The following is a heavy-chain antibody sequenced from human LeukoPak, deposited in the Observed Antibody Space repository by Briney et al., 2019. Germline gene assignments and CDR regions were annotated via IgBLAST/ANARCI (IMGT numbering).Heavy chain of an antibody. Sequence: GGSLRLSCVGSGFTFSSYSMNWVRQAPGKGLEWVSYISSSGSTIYYADSVKGRFTISRDNAKNSLYLQMNSLRAEDTAVYYCARDLLDDGSGSPGEWGQGTLVTVSS. CDR2: ISSSGSTI. CDR3: ARDLLDDGSGSPGE. CDR1: GFTFSSYS. D-gene: IGHD3-10*01. J-gene: IGHJ4*02. V-gene: IGHV3-48*04.